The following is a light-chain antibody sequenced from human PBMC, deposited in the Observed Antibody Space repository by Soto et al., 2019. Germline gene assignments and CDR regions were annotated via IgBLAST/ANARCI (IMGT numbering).Light chain of an antibody. CDR3: QQYNNWPRT. V-gene: IGKV3-15*01. Sequence: EIVMTQSPATLSVSPGERATLSCRASQSVSNNLAWYQQKPGPAPRLLIYGASTRATGIPVRFSGSGSGTEFTLPISSLLSEDFAVYYCQQYNNWPRTFGQGTKVEIK. CDR2: GAS. J-gene: IGKJ1*01. CDR1: QSVSNN.